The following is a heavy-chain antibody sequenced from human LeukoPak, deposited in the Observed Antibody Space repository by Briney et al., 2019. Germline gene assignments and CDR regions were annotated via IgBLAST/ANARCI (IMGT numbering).Heavy chain of an antibody. V-gene: IGHV3-7*01. CDR3: ARDATRGGDNDY. D-gene: IGHD2-21*02. CDR1: GFTFTSYW. Sequence: GGSLRLSCAVSGFTFTSYWMSWVRQAPGKGLEWVANINEDGSYKFHADSVKGRLTISRDNSKNSLYLQMSSLRADDTAVYYCARDATRGGDNDYWGQGTQVIVSS. J-gene: IGHJ4*02. CDR2: INEDGSYK.